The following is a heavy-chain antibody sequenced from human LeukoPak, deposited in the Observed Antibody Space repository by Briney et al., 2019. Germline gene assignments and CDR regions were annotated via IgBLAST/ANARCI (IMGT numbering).Heavy chain of an antibody. CDR1: GASISSYY. V-gene: IGHV4-59*08. Sequence: TSETLSLTCAVSGASISSYYWSWIRQPPGKGLEWIGNIYYSGSPNYNPSLKSRVTISVDTSKNQFSLKLTSLTAADTAVYFCARLVVPNAGPKTIWFDPWGQGTLVSVSS. CDR3: ARLVVPNAGPKTIWFDP. J-gene: IGHJ5*02. CDR2: IYYSGSP. D-gene: IGHD1-14*01.